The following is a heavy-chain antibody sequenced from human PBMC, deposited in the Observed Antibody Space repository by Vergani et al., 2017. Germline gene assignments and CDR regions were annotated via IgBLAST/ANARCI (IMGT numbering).Heavy chain of an antibody. CDR1: GYTFTGYY. V-gene: IGHV1-2*02. Sequence: QVQLVQSGAEVKKPGASVKVSCKASGYTFTGYYMHWVRQAPGQGLEWMGWINPNSGGTNYAQKFQGRVTMTRDTSISTAYMELSRLRSDDTAVYYCARDGSSSWYYEQRNGYWYFDLWGRGTLVTVSS. CDR3: ARDGSSSWYYEQRNGYWYFDL. J-gene: IGHJ2*01. CDR2: INPNSGGT. D-gene: IGHD6-13*01.